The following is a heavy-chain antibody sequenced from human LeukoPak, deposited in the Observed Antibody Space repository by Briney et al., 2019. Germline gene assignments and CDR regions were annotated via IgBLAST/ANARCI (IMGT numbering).Heavy chain of an antibody. CDR2: ISAYNGNT. CDR3: ARVSQLWSPFDY. CDR1: GYTFTSYG. Sequence: ASVKVSCKASGYTFTSYGISWVRQAPGQGLEWMGWISAYNGNTNYAQKLQGRVTMATDTSTSTAYMELRSLRSDDTAVYYCARVSQLWSPFDYWGQGTLVTVSS. D-gene: IGHD5-18*01. J-gene: IGHJ4*02. V-gene: IGHV1-18*01.